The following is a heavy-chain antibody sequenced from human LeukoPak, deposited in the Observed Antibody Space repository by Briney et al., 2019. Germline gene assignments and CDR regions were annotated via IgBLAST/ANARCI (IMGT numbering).Heavy chain of an antibody. Sequence: PGGSLRLSCASSGFTLSTYWMSWVRQAPGKGLESVAIIKEDGSEKFYVDSVKGRFTISRDNAKNSLYLDMNGLRAEDAAVYYCASDGPPRTAFDIWGQGTMATVSS. CDR3: ASDGPPRTAFDI. J-gene: IGHJ3*02. CDR1: GFTLSTYW. V-gene: IGHV3-7*01. CDR2: IKEDGSEK.